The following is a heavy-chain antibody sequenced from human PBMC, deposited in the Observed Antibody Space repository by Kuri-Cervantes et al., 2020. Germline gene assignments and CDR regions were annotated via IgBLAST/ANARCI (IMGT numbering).Heavy chain of an antibody. D-gene: IGHD2-2*01. Sequence: TVSCKGSGYSFTSYWIGWVRQMPGKGLEWMGIIYPGDSDTRYSPSFQGQVTIPADKSISTAYLQWSSLKDSDTAMYYCARLQTHGYCSSTSCRYFDYWGQGTLVTVSS. V-gene: IGHV5-51*01. CDR3: ARLQTHGYCSSTSCRYFDY. CDR1: GYSFTSYW. CDR2: IYPGDSDT. J-gene: IGHJ4*02.